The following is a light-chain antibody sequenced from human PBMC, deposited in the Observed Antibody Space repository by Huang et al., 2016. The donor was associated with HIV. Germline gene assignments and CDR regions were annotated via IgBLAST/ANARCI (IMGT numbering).Light chain of an antibody. J-gene: IGKJ4*01. CDR2: LGS. Sequence: EIVMTQSPLSLSVTPGEPASISCRSSQSLLHSNGYSYLDWYLQKPGQSPQILIYLGSNRAAGVPDRFSASGSGTDFTLKISRVEAEDVGVYYCMQALQTPLSFGGGTKVEIK. V-gene: IGKV2-28*01. CDR3: MQALQTPLS. CDR1: QSLLHSNGYSY.